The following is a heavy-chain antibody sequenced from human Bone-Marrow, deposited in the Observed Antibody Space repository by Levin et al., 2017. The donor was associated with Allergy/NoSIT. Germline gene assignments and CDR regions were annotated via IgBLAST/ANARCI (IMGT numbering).Heavy chain of an antibody. CDR2: INQDGSEK. D-gene: IGHD6-25*01. J-gene: IGHJ3*02. Sequence: GESLKISCPTSHLRFRSSWLTWVRQAPGKGLEWVANINQDGSEKHYVYSVEGRFTISRDNGKNSLYLQMNSLRVEDTAVYYCASQAGDIWGRGTMVTVSS. CDR1: HLRFRSSW. CDR3: ASQAGDI. V-gene: IGHV3-7*02.